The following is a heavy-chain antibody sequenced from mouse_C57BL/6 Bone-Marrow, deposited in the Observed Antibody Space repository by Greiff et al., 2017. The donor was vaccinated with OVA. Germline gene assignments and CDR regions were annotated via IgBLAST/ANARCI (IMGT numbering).Heavy chain of an antibody. D-gene: IGHD1-1*01. V-gene: IGHV1-50*01. CDR3: ARLLRSHFDY. CDR2: IDPSDSYT. CDR1: GYTFTSYW. Sequence: QVQLQQPGAELVKPGASVKLSCKASGYTFTSYWMQWVKQRPGQGLEWIGEIDPSDSYTNYNQKFKGKATLTVDTSSSTAYMQLSSLTSEDSAVYYCARLLRSHFDYWGQGTTLTVSS. J-gene: IGHJ2*01.